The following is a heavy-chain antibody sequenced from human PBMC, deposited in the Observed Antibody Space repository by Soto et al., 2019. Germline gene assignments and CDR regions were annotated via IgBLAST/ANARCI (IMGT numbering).Heavy chain of an antibody. Sequence: PGGSLSLSCAASGFNFRSYSMNWVRQAPGKGLEWVSSISSSSSYIYYADSVKGRSTISRDNAKNSLYLQMNSLRAEDTAVYYCAREPPVLRFLEWLPMEAYWGQGTLVTVSS. CDR2: ISSSSSYI. D-gene: IGHD3-3*01. V-gene: IGHV3-21*01. CDR3: AREPPVLRFLEWLPMEAY. CDR1: GFNFRSYS. J-gene: IGHJ4*02.